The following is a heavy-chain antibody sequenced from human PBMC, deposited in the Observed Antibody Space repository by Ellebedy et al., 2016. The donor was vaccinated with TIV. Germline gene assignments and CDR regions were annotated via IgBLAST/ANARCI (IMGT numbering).Heavy chain of an antibody. CDR1: GFPVSRNY. V-gene: IGHV3-66*01. CDR2: IYTGGST. CDR3: ARVGVLERRGAFDI. D-gene: IGHD1-1*01. Sequence: PGGSLRLSCAASGFPVSRNYMSWVRQAPGKGLEWVSIIYTGGSTYNADSVKGRFTISRDNSKNTVYLQMNSLRAEDTAVYYCARVGVLERRGAFDIWGQGTMVTVSS. J-gene: IGHJ3*02.